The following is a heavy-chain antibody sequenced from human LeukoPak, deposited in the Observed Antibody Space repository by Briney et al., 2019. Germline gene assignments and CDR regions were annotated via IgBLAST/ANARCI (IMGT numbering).Heavy chain of an antibody. CDR3: ASFGAYYDFWSGSRFDY. D-gene: IGHD3-3*01. J-gene: IGHJ4*02. Sequence: PGGSLRLSCAASGFTFSSYWMSWVRQAPGKGLEWVANIKQDGSEKYYVDSVKGRFTISRDNAKNSLYLQMNSLRAEDTAVYYCASFGAYYDFWSGSRFDYWGQGTLVTVSS. CDR2: IKQDGSEK. CDR1: GFTFSSYW. V-gene: IGHV3-7*01.